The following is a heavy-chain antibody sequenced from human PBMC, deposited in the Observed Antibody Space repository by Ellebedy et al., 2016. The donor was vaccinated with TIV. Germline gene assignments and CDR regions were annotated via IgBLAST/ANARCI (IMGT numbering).Heavy chain of an antibody. D-gene: IGHD3-22*01. V-gene: IGHV3-23*01. CDR1: GFTFSSYA. CDR2: ISHTGGRT. J-gene: IGHJ4*02. Sequence: PGGSLRLSCAASGFTFSSYAMSWVRQAPGKGLEWVSTISHTGGRTSYADSVGGRFTISRDNSKKALYLQMNSLSAEDTAVYYCAKGRGGGSDSSAPRYYFDYWGLGTLVTVSS. CDR3: AKGRGGGSDSSAPRYYFDY.